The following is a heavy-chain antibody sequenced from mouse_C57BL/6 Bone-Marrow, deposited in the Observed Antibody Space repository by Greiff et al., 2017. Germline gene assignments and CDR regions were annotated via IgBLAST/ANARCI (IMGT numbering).Heavy chain of an antibody. CDR2: ILPGSGST. CDR1: GYTFTGYW. CDR3: ARVGHYYGSSFYYAMDY. V-gene: IGHV1-9*01. Sequence: QVQLKQSGAELMKPGASVKLSCKATGYTFTGYWIEWVKQRPGHGLEWIGEILPGSGSTNYNEKFKGKATFTADTSSNTAYMQLSSLTTEDSAIYYCARVGHYYGSSFYYAMDYWGQGTSVTVSS. D-gene: IGHD1-1*01. J-gene: IGHJ4*01.